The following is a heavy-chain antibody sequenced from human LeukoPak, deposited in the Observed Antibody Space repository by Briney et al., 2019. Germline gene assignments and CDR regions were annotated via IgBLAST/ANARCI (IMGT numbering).Heavy chain of an antibody. CDR3: ARHGTSYCGGDCYTWFDP. CDR1: GGSISRDY. V-gene: IGHV4-59*08. D-gene: IGHD2-21*02. Sequence: SETLSLTCTVSGGSISRDYWNWIRQPPGKGLEWIAYIYNSGNTKYNPSLKSRVTISVDTSKNQFSLKLSSVTAADTAVYYCARHGTSYCGGDCYTWFDPWGQGTLVTVSS. J-gene: IGHJ5*02. CDR2: IYNSGNT.